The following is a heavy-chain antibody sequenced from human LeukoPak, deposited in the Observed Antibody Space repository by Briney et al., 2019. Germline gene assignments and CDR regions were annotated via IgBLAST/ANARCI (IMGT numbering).Heavy chain of an antibody. V-gene: IGHV1-69*01. D-gene: IGHD4-23*01. CDR2: IIPIFGTA. CDR3: ARGWLAETTVVTPYNY. CDR1: GGTFSSYA. J-gene: IGHJ4*02. Sequence: SVKVSCKASGGTFSSYAISWVRQAPGQGLEWMGGIIPIFGTANYAQKFQGRVTITAVESMRTAYMELSGLRSEDTAVYYCARGWLAETTVVTPYNYWGQGTLVTVSS.